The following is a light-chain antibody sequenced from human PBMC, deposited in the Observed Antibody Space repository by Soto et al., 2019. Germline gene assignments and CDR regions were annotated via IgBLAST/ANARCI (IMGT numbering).Light chain of an antibody. CDR3: QRYGTSSLT. CDR2: GAS. J-gene: IGKJ4*01. CDR1: QSVSSSH. Sequence: ESVLTQSPGTLSLSPGERATLSCRASQSVSSSHLAWYQQKPGQAPRLLIYGASTRVTGISDRFSGSGSGADFTLTISRLEPEDIAVYYCQRYGTSSLTFGGGTKVDIK. V-gene: IGKV3-20*01.